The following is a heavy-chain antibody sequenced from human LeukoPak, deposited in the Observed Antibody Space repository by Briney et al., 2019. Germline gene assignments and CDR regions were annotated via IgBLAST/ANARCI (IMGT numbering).Heavy chain of an antibody. CDR1: GFTFSRSA. CDR3: ATTYSSGWSPAVYYFDY. J-gene: IGHJ4*02. Sequence: GRCLRLFCAASGFTFSRSAMSWVRQAPGKWLEWVSVVRGSGGSTYYADSVTGRFTISRDNTKNTLYLQTNSLRAEDTAVYYCATTYSSGWSPAVYYFDYWGQGTLVTVSS. D-gene: IGHD6-19*01. V-gene: IGHV3-23*01. CDR2: VRGSGGST.